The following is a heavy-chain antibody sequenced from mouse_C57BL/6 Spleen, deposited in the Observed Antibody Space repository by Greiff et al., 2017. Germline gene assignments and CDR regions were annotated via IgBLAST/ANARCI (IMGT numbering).Heavy chain of an antibody. V-gene: IGHV1-55*01. Sequence: QVQLQQPGAELVKPGASVTMSCKASGYTFTSYWITWVKQRPGQGLEWIGDIYPGSGSTNYNEKFKSKATLTVDTSSSTAYMQLSSLTSEDSAVYYCARGDYDYDEAWFAYWGQGTLVTVSA. CDR1: GYTFTSYW. CDR3: ARGDYDYDEAWFAY. CDR2: IYPGSGST. D-gene: IGHD2-4*01. J-gene: IGHJ3*01.